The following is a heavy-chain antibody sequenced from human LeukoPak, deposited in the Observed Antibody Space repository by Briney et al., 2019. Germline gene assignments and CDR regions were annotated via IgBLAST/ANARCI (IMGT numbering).Heavy chain of an antibody. CDR3: ARVGAAAFDP. V-gene: IGHV4-61*02. J-gene: IGHJ5*02. D-gene: IGHD6-13*01. Sequence: SETLSLTCTVSGGSISSGSYYWSWIRQPAGKGLEWIGRIYTSGSTNYNPSLKSRDTISVDTSKNQFSLKLSSVTAADTAVYYCARVGAAAFDPWGQGTLVTVSS. CDR2: IYTSGST. CDR1: GGSISSGSYY.